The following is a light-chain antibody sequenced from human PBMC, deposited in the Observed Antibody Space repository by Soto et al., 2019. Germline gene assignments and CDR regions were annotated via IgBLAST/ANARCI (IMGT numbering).Light chain of an antibody. J-gene: IGKJ4*01. Sequence: EIVMTQSPATLSLSRGDIVTLSGGASQSVRSNSAWYQQKPGQTPRLLIYGASTRATGIPARFSGSGYGTEFTLTISSLQSEDFAVYYCQQYNTWPLTFGGGTKVDIK. CDR1: QSVRSN. V-gene: IGKV3-15*01. CDR3: QQYNTWPLT. CDR2: GAS.